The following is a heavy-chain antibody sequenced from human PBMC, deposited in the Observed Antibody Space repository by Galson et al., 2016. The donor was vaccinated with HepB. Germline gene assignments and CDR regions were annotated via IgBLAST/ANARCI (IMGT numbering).Heavy chain of an antibody. D-gene: IGHD3-22*01. V-gene: IGHV3-21*01. CDR3: ARVYYYDSSGYSHVGFDY. J-gene: IGHJ4*02. CDR2: ISSSGTYI. Sequence: SLRLSCAASGFSFSTYAMSWVRQAPGKGQEWVSSISSSGTYIYYADSMKGRFTISRDNAKNSLFLQVNSLRAEDTAVYYCARVYYYDSSGYSHVGFDYWGQGPWSPSPQ. CDR1: GFSFSTYA.